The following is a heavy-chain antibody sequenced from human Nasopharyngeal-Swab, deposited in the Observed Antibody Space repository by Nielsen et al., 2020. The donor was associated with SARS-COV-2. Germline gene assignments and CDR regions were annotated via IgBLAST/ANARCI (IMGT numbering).Heavy chain of an antibody. Sequence: GESLKISCAASGFTFSSYAMSWVRQAPGKGLEWVSAISGSGGTTYYADSVKGRFTISRDNSKNTLYLQTNSLRAEDTAVYYCAKDRSLYCSSTSCSKKFDSWGQGTLVTVSS. D-gene: IGHD2-2*01. CDR1: GFTFSSYA. CDR3: AKDRSLYCSSTSCSKKFDS. CDR2: ISGSGGTT. J-gene: IGHJ4*02. V-gene: IGHV3-23*01.